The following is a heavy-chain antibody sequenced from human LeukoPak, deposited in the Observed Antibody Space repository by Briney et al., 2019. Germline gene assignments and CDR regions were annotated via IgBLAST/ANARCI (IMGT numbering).Heavy chain of an antibody. J-gene: IGHJ6*03. D-gene: IGHD6-13*01. Sequence: PSETLSLTCAVYGGSFSGYYWSWIRQPPGKGLEWIGEINHSGSTNYNPSLKSRVTISVDTSKNQFSLKLSSVTAADTAVYYCARGGAAAGRNYYYRDVWGKGTTVTVSS. V-gene: IGHV4-34*01. CDR3: ARGGAAAGRNYYYRDV. CDR2: INHSGST. CDR1: GGSFSGYY.